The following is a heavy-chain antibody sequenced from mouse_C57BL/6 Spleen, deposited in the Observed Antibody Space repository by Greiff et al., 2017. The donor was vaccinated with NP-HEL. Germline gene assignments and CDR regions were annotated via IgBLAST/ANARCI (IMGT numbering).Heavy chain of an antibody. V-gene: IGHV3-1*01. CDR2: ISYSGST. CDR3: ARGGRYYAMDY. J-gene: IGHJ4*01. CDR1: GYSITSGYD. Sequence: EVMLVESGPGMVKPSQSLSLTCTVTGYSITSGYDWHWIRHFPGNKLEWMGYISYSGSTSYNPSLKSRISITHDTSKNHFFLKLNSVTTEDTATYYCARGGRYYAMDYWGQGTSVTVSS.